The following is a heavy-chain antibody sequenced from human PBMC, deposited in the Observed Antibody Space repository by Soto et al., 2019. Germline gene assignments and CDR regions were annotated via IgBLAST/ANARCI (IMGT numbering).Heavy chain of an antibody. V-gene: IGHV3-23*01. D-gene: IGHD3-10*01. J-gene: IGHJ6*02. CDR2: ISGSGGST. CDR1: GFTFSSYA. Sequence: GSLRLSCAASGFTFSSYAMSWVRQAPGKGLEWVSAISGSGGSTYYADSVKGRFTISRDNSKNTLYLQMNSLRAEDTAVYYCAKVRVRGGYYYYGMDVWGQGTTVTVSS. CDR3: AKVRVRGGYYYYGMDV.